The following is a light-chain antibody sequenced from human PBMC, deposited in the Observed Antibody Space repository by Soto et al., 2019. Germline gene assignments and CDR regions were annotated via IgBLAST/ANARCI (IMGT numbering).Light chain of an antibody. J-gene: IGKJ1*01. CDR2: KAS. CDR3: QHYKSYSEA. V-gene: IGKV1-5*03. CDR1: QTISSW. Sequence: DIQMTQSPSTLSGSVGDRVTITCRASQTISSWLAWYQQKPGKAPKLLIYKASTLKSGVPSRFSGSGSGTEFTLTNSRLQPDDFATYYCQHYKSYSEAFGQGTKVELK.